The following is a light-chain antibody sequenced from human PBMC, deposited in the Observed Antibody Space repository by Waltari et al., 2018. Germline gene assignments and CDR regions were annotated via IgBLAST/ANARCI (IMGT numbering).Light chain of an antibody. CDR1: NVGGRL. V-gene: IGLV3-21*02. Sequence: SYVLPQPPSVSVAPGQTATIPCGGNNVGGRLVHWYQQRPGQPPVLVIYDDNNRPSGIPDRFSGSTSRNTATLTISRVEAGDEADYYCQVWDTSSDHAVVIGGGTKVTVL. CDR3: QVWDTSSDHAVV. CDR2: DDN. J-gene: IGLJ2*01.